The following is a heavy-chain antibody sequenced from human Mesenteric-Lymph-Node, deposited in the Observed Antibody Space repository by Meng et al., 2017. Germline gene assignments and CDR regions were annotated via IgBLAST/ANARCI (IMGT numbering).Heavy chain of an antibody. D-gene: IGHD4-17*01. CDR1: VASLSSVASS. CDR2: IYYSGST. Sequence: SGPPLLIPSQTLSLTCPFSVASLSSVASSWRLIRPPPGKRLLLIVSIYYSGSTYYNPSLKSRVTISVDTSKNQFSLKLSSVTAADTAVYYCARGPTTYFDYWGQGTLVTVSS. J-gene: IGHJ4*02. V-gene: IGHV4-30-4*01. CDR3: ARGPTTYFDY.